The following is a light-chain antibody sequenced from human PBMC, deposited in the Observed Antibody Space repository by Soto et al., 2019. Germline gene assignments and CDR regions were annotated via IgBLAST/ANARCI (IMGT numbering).Light chain of an antibody. CDR1: SSDIGGYDF. Sequence: QSVLTQPASVSGSPGQSITISCTGTSSDIGGYDFVSWYQQHPGKAPQLMIYDVTNRPSGVSNRFSGSKSGNTASLTISGLQAEDEVDYYCNSYRSSSTRVFGGGTKLTVL. V-gene: IGLV2-14*01. J-gene: IGLJ3*02. CDR3: NSYRSSSTRV. CDR2: DVT.